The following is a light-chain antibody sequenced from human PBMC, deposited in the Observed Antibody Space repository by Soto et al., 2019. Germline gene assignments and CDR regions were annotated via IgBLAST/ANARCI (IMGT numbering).Light chain of an antibody. Sequence: EIVLTQSPATLSVSPGDTVTLSCRASESLFGFLAWYQQKPGQAPRLLMYGVSTRATGIPARFSGGGSATDFTLTISSLQSVDSAFYFCQSYNDWPFASGLGTRLEI. V-gene: IGKV3-15*01. CDR3: QSYNDWPFA. J-gene: IGKJ2*01. CDR2: GVS. CDR1: ESLFGF.